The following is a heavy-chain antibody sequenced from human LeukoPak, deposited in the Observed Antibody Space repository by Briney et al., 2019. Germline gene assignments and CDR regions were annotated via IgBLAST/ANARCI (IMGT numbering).Heavy chain of an antibody. Sequence: PGGSLRLSCAVSGLSISSYAMSWVRQAPGKGLEWVSAISGSGGSTYYADSVKGRFTISRDNSKNTLYLQMNSLRAEDTAVYYRAKDGSRRYYYDSSGPVFDYWGQGTLVTVSS. J-gene: IGHJ4*02. CDR1: GLSISSYA. CDR3: AKDGSRRYYYDSSGPVFDY. V-gene: IGHV3-23*01. CDR2: ISGSGGST. D-gene: IGHD3-22*01.